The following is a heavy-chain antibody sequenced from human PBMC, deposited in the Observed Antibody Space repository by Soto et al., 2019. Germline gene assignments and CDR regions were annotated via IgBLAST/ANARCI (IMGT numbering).Heavy chain of an antibody. CDR1: GGSISNNYW. CDR2: IYHSGTT. Sequence: QVQLQESGPGLVKPSGTLSLTCGVSGGSISNNYWWTWVRQSPGKGLEWIGEIYHSGTTNYNPSLKSHVTISVDMSKTHFSLKLTSVTAADTAVYSCASRVDGSGFFGSWGQGNLVTVSS. D-gene: IGHD6-19*01. CDR3: ASRVDGSGFFGS. V-gene: IGHV4-4*02. J-gene: IGHJ5*02.